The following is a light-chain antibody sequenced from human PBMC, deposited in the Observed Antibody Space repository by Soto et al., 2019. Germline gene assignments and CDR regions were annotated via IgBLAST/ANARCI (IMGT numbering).Light chain of an antibody. CDR1: QSVSSSY. V-gene: IGKV3-20*01. CDR3: QQYGSSPLT. CDR2: GAS. J-gene: IGKJ4*01. Sequence: EIGLTQSPGTLSLSPGERATLSCRAGQSVSSSYLAWYQQKPGQPPRLLIYGASSRATGIPDRFSGSGSGTDFTLTISRLEPEDFAVYYCQQYGSSPLTFGGGTRWIS.